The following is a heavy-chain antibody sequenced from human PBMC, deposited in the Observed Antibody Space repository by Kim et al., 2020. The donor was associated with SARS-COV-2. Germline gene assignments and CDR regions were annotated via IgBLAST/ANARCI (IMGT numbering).Heavy chain of an antibody. CDR2: TYYRSKWYN. CDR3: ARDLSPPADPNEDSYYYGMDV. Sequence: SQTLSLTCATSGDSVSSNSAAWNWIRQSPSRGLEWLGRTYYRSKWYNDYAVSVKSRITINPDTSKNQFSLQLNSVTPEDTAVYYCARDLSPPADPNEDSYYYGMDVWGQGTTVTVSS. J-gene: IGHJ6*02. D-gene: IGHD6-13*01. CDR1: GDSVSSNSAA. V-gene: IGHV6-1*01.